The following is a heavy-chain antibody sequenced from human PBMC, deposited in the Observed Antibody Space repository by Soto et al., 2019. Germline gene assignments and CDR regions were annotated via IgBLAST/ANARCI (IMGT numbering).Heavy chain of an antibody. CDR2: ISSSSSYI. CDR1: GFTFSSYS. Sequence: GGSLRLSCAASGFTFSSYSMNWVRQAPGKGLEWVSSISSSSSYIYYADSVKGRFTISRDNAKNSLYLQMNSLRAEDTAVYYCAREYCSSTSCYYDIWGQGTMVTVSS. V-gene: IGHV3-21*01. J-gene: IGHJ3*02. CDR3: AREYCSSTSCYYDI. D-gene: IGHD2-2*01.